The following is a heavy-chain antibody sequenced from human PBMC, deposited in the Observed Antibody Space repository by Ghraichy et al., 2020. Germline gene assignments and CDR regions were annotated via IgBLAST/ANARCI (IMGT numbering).Heavy chain of an antibody. V-gene: IGHV4-61*01. CDR1: GDSVSSDTYY. CDR3: ARGSVYCTDGICFGKRPTLDY. J-gene: IGHJ4*02. CDR2: IYNSGST. D-gene: IGHD2-8*01. Sequence: SETLSLTCTVSGDSVSSDTYYWSWIRQSPGKGLEWIGYIYNSGSTNHNFSLKSRVTISVDTSKNQFSLKLSAATAADTAVYFCARGSVYCTDGICFGKRPTLDYWGQGTLVTVSS.